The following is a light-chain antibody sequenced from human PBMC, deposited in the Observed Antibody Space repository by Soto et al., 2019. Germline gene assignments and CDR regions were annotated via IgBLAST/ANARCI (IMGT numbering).Light chain of an antibody. J-gene: IGKJ1*01. CDR1: QSSSSW. CDR2: YVS. Sequence: DIQMTQSPPTLSASVGDRVTITCRASQSSSSWLDWYQQRPGKAPNLLLYYVSSLESGVPSRFSGRGSGTEFALTISRLQTDDFATYDCQQYTNYPWTFGQGTKVEIK. CDR3: QQYTNYPWT. V-gene: IGKV1-5*01.